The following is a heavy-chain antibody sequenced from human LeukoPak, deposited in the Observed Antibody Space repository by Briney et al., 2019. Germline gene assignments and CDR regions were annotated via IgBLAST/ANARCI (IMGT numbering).Heavy chain of an antibody. Sequence: TGGSLRLSRAASGFTFSSYGMHWVRQAPGKGLEWVAFIRYDGSNKYYADSVKGRFTISRDNSKNTLYLQMNSLRAEDTAVYYCARGTSISSHPPCDYWGQGTLVTVSS. CDR3: ARGTSISSHPPCDY. CDR1: GFTFSSYG. J-gene: IGHJ4*02. CDR2: IRYDGSNK. D-gene: IGHD6-13*01. V-gene: IGHV3-30*02.